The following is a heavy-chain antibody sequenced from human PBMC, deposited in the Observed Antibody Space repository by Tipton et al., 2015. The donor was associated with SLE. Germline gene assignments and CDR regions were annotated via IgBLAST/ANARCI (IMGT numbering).Heavy chain of an antibody. CDR3: ARLALDCSGDSCYRYFDY. CDR2: IYHSGST. Sequence: TLSLTCTVSRGSTSSYYWSWIRQPPGEGLEWIGYIYHSGSTNYNPSLKSRVTISLDTSKNQFSLKLSSVTAADTAVYYCARLALDCSGDSCYRYFDYWGQGTLVTVSS. D-gene: IGHD2-15*01. CDR1: RGSTSSYY. V-gene: IGHV4-59*01. J-gene: IGHJ4*02.